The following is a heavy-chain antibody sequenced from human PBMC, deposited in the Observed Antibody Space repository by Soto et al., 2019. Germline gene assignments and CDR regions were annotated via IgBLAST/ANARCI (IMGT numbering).Heavy chain of an antibody. CDR3: AGDRATIFGVVINSGRWFDP. V-gene: IGHV4-31*03. CDR2: IYYSGST. CDR1: GGSISSGGYY. D-gene: IGHD3-3*01. Sequence: PSETLSLTCTVSGGSISSGGYYWSWIRQHPGKGLEWIGYIYYSGSTYYNPSLKSRVTISVDTSKNQFSLKLSSVTAADTAVYYCAGDRATIFGVVINSGRWFDPWGQGTLVTVSS. J-gene: IGHJ5*02.